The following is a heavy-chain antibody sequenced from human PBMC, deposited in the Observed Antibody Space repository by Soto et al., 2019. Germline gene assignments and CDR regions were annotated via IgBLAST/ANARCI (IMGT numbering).Heavy chain of an antibody. CDR2: IYYSGST. D-gene: IGHD6-13*01. J-gene: IGHJ5*01. CDR1: GGSISSYY. V-gene: IGHV4-59*01. CDR3: ARVSLSAARTSGFDS. Sequence: ASETLSLTCTVSGGSISSYYWSWIRQPPGKGLEWIGYIYYSGSTNYNPSLKSRVTISVDTSKNQFSLKLSSVTAADTAVYYCARVSLSAARTSGFDSWCQGTLVTVSS.